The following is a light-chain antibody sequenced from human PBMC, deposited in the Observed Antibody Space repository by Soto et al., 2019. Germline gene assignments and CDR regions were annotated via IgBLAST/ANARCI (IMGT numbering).Light chain of an antibody. J-gene: IGLJ1*01. CDR2: DVS. Sequence: QSALTQPASVSGSPGQSITISCTGTSSDVGGYNYVSWYQQHPGKAPKLMIYDVSNRPSGVSNRFSGSKSGNTASLTISGLQAEEEADHYCSSYTSSSTLVVFGTGT. CDR1: SSDVGGYNY. V-gene: IGLV2-14*01. CDR3: SSYTSSSTLVV.